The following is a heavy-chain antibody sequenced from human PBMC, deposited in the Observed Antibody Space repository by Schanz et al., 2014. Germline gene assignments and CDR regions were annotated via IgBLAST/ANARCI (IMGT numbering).Heavy chain of an antibody. D-gene: IGHD6-13*01. CDR3: ARVRRRIATPSTPSFRNYYYYAMTV. CDR2: IWYDGSNK. CDR1: GFIFSSYG. J-gene: IGHJ6*02. V-gene: IGHV3-33*01. Sequence: QVQLVESGGGVVQPGRSLRLSCAASGFIFSSYGLHWVRQAPGQGLEWVAFIWYDGSNKYYADSVKGRFTISRDNSKNTLYLQMNSLRAEDTSVYFCARVRRRIATPSTPSFRNYYYYAMTVWGQGTTVTVSS.